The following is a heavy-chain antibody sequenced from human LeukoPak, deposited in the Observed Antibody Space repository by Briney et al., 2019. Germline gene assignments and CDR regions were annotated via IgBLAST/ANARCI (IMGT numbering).Heavy chain of an antibody. Sequence: GGSLRLSCAASGFTFSSYWMSWVRQAPGKGLEWVANIKQDGSEKYYVDSVKGRFTISRDNAKNSLYLQMNSLRAEDTAVYYCARSDYYDSSGYYPVGYWGQGTLVTVSS. CDR1: GFTFSSYW. D-gene: IGHD3-22*01. J-gene: IGHJ4*02. CDR3: ARSDYYDSSGYYPVGY. CDR2: IKQDGSEK. V-gene: IGHV3-7*01.